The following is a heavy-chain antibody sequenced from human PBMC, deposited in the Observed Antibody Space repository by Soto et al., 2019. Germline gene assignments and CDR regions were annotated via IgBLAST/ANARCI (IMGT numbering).Heavy chain of an antibody. CDR3: ARDLLYGAYDFWSGYPSSYFDY. V-gene: IGHV1-46*01. CDR2: INPSGGST. Sequence: ASVKVSCKASGYTFTSYYMHWVRQAPGQGLEWMGIINPSGGSTSYAQKFQGRVTMTRDTFTSTVCMELSSLRSEDTAVYYCARDLLYGAYDFWSGYPSSYFDYWGQGTLVTVSS. CDR1: GYTFTSYY. D-gene: IGHD3-3*01. J-gene: IGHJ4*02.